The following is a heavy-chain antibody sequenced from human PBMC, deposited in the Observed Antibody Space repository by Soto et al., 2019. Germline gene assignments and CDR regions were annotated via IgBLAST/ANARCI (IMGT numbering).Heavy chain of an antibody. V-gene: IGHV3-15*01. J-gene: IGHJ4*02. CDR3: PTVAPPRRTGTTDQYYFDY. Sequence: GGSLRLSCAASGFTFSNAWMSWVRQAPGKGLEWVGRIKSKTDGGTTDYAAPVKGRFTISRDDSKNTLYLQMNSLKTEDTAVYYCPTVAPPRRTGTTDQYYFDYWGQGTLVTVSS. CDR2: IKSKTDGGTT. D-gene: IGHD1-1*01. CDR1: GFTFSNAW.